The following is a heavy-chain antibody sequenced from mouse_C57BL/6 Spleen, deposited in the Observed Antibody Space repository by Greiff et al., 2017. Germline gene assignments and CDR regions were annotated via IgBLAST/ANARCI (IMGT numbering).Heavy chain of an antibody. D-gene: IGHD1-1*01. CDR3: ERDYGSWCAY. V-gene: IGHV3-6*01. CDR1: GYSITSGYY. J-gene: IGHJ3*01. Sequence: EVKLVESGPGLVKPSQSLSLTCSVTGYSITSGYYWNWIRQFPENKLEWMGYISYDGSNNYNPSLKNRISITRDTSKNQFFLKLNSVTTEDTATYYCERDYGSWCAYWGQGTLVTVSA. CDR2: ISYDGSN.